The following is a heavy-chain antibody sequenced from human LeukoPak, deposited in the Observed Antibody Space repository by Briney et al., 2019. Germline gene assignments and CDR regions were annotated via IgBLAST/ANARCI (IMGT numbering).Heavy chain of an antibody. CDR1: GFTFSSYA. CDR3: ARDPFYRRSGWYGGYFDY. Sequence: GRSLRLSCAASGFTFSSYAMHWVRQAPGKGLEWVAVISYDGSNKYYAGSVKGRFTISRDNSKNTLYLQMNSLRAEDTAVYYCARDPFYRRSGWYGGYFDYWGQGTLVTVSS. D-gene: IGHD6-19*01. J-gene: IGHJ4*02. CDR2: ISYDGSNK. V-gene: IGHV3-30*04.